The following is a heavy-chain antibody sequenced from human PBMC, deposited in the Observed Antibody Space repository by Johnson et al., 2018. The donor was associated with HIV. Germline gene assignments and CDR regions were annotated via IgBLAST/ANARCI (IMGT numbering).Heavy chain of an antibody. J-gene: IGHJ3*02. CDR3: ARGRGYYYDSGPDAFDI. D-gene: IGHD3-22*01. CDR2: IWYDGTNK. Sequence: QVQLVESGGVVVQPGGSLRLSCAASGFTFNTYGMHWVRQAPGKGLEWVAVIWYDGTNKYYADFVKGRFTISRDNSRNTLYLQMNSLRGEDTAVYYCARGRGYYYDSGPDAFDIWGQGTMVTVSS. V-gene: IGHV3-33*01. CDR1: GFTFNTYG.